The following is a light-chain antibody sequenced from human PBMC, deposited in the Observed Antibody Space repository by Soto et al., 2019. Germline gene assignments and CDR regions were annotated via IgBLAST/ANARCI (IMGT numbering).Light chain of an antibody. CDR3: QAWDGSVL. CDR2: ENV. CDR1: TLQNRF. Sequence: SYELTQPPSVSVSPGQTASITCSGDTLQNRFASWYQQKPGQSPVLVMSENVKRPSGIPERFSGSNSGNTATLTISGTQAMDEADYYCQAWDGSVLFGGGTKLTVL. V-gene: IGLV3-1*01. J-gene: IGLJ2*01.